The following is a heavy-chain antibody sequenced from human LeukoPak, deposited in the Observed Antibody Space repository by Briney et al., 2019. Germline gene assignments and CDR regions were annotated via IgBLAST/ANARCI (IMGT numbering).Heavy chain of an antibody. D-gene: IGHD1-26*01. CDR3: ARGISGRKYYFDY. Sequence: PGGSLRLSCAVSGFTFRSYWMSWVRQAPGKGLEWVANIKQDGSEKYYVDSVKGRFTISRDNAKNSLYLQMNSLRAEDTAVDYCARGISGRKYYFDYWGQGTLVTVSS. CDR1: GFTFRSYW. J-gene: IGHJ4*02. CDR2: IKQDGSEK. V-gene: IGHV3-7*01.